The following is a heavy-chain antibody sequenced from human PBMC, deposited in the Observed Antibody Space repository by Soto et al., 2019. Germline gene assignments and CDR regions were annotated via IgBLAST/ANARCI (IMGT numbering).Heavy chain of an antibody. J-gene: IGHJ4*02. V-gene: IGHV1-18*01. Sequence: QVQLVQSGAEVKKPGASVKVSCKASGYTFTNFGISWVRQAPGQGLEWMGWISVYNGNTNYAQKFQGRVTMTTVTSTSTAYVEVRSLRFDDTAVYYCARAGTPINYWGQVTLVTVSS. CDR2: ISVYNGNT. CDR1: GYTFTNFG. CDR3: ARAGTPINY. D-gene: IGHD3-10*01.